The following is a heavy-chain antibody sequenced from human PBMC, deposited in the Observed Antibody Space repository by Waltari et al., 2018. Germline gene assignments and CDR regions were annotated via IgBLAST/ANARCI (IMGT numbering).Heavy chain of an antibody. J-gene: IGHJ5*02. CDR3: ARDRRDDNNSVRWLDP. CDR1: GYMFRNFG. D-gene: IGHD1-1*01. Sequence: QIQLVQSGGAVKKPGASVNVSCKASGYMFRNFGIFWVRQAPGQGLEYMGWISAYNGNTNYAQNFQGRLTLTTDTSASTAYMELSSLTSDDTAVYFCARDRRDDNNSVRWLDPWGQGTLVTVSS. CDR2: ISAYNGNT. V-gene: IGHV1-18*01.